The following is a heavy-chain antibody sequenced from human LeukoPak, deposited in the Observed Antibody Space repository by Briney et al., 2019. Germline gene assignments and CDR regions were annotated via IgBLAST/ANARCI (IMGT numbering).Heavy chain of an antibody. J-gene: IGHJ5*02. CDR2: ISAYNGNT. Sequence: ASVKVSCKASGYTFISYGISWVRQAPGQGLEWMGWISAYNGNTDYAQKLQGRVTMTTDTSTSTAYMELRGLRSDDTAVYYCARDKRHTYYYDSSDYFRWFDPWGQGTLVTVSS. D-gene: IGHD3-22*01. CDR3: ARDKRHTYYYDSSDYFRWFDP. CDR1: GYTFISYG. V-gene: IGHV1-18*04.